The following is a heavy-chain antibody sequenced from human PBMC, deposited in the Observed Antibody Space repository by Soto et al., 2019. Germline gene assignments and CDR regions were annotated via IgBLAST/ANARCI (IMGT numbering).Heavy chain of an antibody. D-gene: IGHD2-15*01. Sequence: PGESLKISCKSSGYSFGTYWIGWVRQVPGKGLEWMGLIYPGDSDTRYSPSFRGQVTISADKSISTAYLQWSSLKASDTAMYYCARQDSGAPSYWGQGTLVTVSS. V-gene: IGHV5-51*01. J-gene: IGHJ4*02. CDR2: IYPGDSDT. CDR1: GYSFGTYW. CDR3: ARQDSGAPSY.